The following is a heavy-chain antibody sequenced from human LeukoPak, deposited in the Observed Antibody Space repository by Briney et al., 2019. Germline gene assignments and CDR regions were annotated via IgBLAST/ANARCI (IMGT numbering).Heavy chain of an antibody. Sequence: PSETLSLTCAIYGASFSGYYWSWIRQPPGKGLEWIGEINHSGISNHNPSLKSRVTISVDTSKNQFSLKLTSVTAADAAVYYCATLIDDNDFWSPSDIWGQGTVVTVSS. CDR3: ATLIDDNDFWSPSDI. D-gene: IGHD3-3*01. J-gene: IGHJ3*02. V-gene: IGHV4-34*01. CDR1: GASFSGYY. CDR2: INHSGIS.